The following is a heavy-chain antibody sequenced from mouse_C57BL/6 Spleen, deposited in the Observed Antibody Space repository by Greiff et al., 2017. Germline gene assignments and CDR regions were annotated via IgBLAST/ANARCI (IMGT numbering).Heavy chain of an antibody. J-gene: IGHJ3*01. Sequence: VQLQQPGTELVKPGASVKLSCKASGYTFTSYWMHWVKQRPGQGLEWIGNINPSNGGTNYNEKFKSKATLTVDKSSSTAYMQLSSLTSEDSAVYYCAKGLYYGKPPWFAHCGEGTLVTVS. CDR1: GYTFTSYW. CDR2: INPSNGGT. V-gene: IGHV1-53*01. CDR3: AKGLYYGKPPWFAH. D-gene: IGHD2-1*01.